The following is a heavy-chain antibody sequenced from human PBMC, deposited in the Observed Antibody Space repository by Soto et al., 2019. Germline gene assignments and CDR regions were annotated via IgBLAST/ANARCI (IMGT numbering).Heavy chain of an antibody. D-gene: IGHD3-3*01. V-gene: IGHV4-59*08. Sequence: SETLSLTCTVSGGSISSYYWSWIRQPPGKGLEWIGYIYYSGSTNYNPSLESRVTISVDTSKNQFSLKLSSVTAADTAVYYCARSKLRDYDFWSGYVWDYYYYMDVWGKGTTVTVSS. CDR3: ARSKLRDYDFWSGYVWDYYYYMDV. CDR1: GGSISSYY. CDR2: IYYSGST. J-gene: IGHJ6*03.